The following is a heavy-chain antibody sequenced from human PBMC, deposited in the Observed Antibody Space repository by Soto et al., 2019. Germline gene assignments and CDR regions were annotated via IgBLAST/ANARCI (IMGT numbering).Heavy chain of an antibody. Sequence: SETLSLTCTVSGGSISSYYWSWIRQPPGKGLEWIGYIYYSGSTNYNPSLKSRVTISVDTSKNQFSLKLSSVTAADTAVYYCARSLYSSSSGCDYWGQGTLVSVSS. D-gene: IGHD6-6*01. J-gene: IGHJ4*02. CDR2: IYYSGST. V-gene: IGHV4-59*01. CDR3: ARSLYSSSSGCDY. CDR1: GGSISSYY.